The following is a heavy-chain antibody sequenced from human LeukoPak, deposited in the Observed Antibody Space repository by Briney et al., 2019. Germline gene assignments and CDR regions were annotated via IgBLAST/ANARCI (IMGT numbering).Heavy chain of an antibody. CDR1: GASISSGDYL. J-gene: IGHJ3*02. CDR3: ARVVRYYGSGSLDVFDI. D-gene: IGHD3-10*01. V-gene: IGHV4-30-4*01. Sequence: PSETLSLTCTVSGASISSGDYLWSWIRQPPGMGLEWIGNIYYSGSTNYNASLKSRVTISIDTSKNQFSLNLSTVTAADTAVYYCARVVRYYGSGSLDVFDIWGQGTMVTVSS. CDR2: IYYSGST.